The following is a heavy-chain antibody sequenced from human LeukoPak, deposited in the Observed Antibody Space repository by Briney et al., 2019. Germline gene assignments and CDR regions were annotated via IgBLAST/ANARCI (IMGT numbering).Heavy chain of an antibody. CDR3: AKDLYYYDSSGYYSLGQH. Sequence: TGGSLRLSCAASGFTFSSYAMSWVRQAPGKGLEWVSAISGSGGSTYYADSVKGRFTISRDNSKNTLYLQMNSLRAEDTAVYYCAKDLYYYDSSGYYSLGQHWGQGTLVTVSS. D-gene: IGHD3-22*01. CDR1: GFTFSSYA. V-gene: IGHV3-23*01. CDR2: ISGSGGST. J-gene: IGHJ1*01.